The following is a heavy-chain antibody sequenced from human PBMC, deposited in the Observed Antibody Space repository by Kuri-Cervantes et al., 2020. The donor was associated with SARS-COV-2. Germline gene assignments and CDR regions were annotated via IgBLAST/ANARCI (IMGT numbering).Heavy chain of an antibody. V-gene: IGHV3-21*01. CDR1: GFTFSSYS. Sequence: GESLKISCAASGFTFSSYSMNWVRQAPGKGLEWVSSISSSSSYIYYADSVKGRFTISRDNAKNSLYLQMNSLRAEDTAAYYCARQWELPNLGDFDYWGQGTLVTVSS. D-gene: IGHD1-26*01. J-gene: IGHJ4*02. CDR2: ISSSSSYI. CDR3: ARQWELPNLGDFDY.